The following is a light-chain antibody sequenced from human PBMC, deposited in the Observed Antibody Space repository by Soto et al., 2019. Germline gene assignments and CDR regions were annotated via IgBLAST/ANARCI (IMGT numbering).Light chain of an antibody. CDR1: SSNIGTGYD. CDR2: ANS. J-gene: IGLJ1*01. Sequence: QLVLTQPPSVSGAPGQRVSISCTGSSSNIGTGYDVHWYQQLPGTAPKLLIYANSNRPSGVPDRFSGSKSGTSASLAITGLRAEDEADYYCQSYDSSLSGFVFGGGTKLTVL. V-gene: IGLV1-40*01. CDR3: QSYDSSLSGFV.